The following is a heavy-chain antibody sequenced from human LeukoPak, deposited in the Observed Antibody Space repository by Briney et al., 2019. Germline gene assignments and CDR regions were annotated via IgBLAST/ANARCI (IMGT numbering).Heavy chain of an antibody. CDR2: IYPDDSDT. Sequence: GESLKISCKGSGYTFTTYWIGWVRQMPGKGLERMGSIYPDDSDTRYSSSFQGQVTISADKSITTAYLRWSSLKASDTAMYYCARDDGVNFDYWGPGTLVTVSS. D-gene: IGHD1-1*01. J-gene: IGHJ4*02. CDR1: GYTFTTYW. CDR3: ARDDGVNFDY. V-gene: IGHV5-51*01.